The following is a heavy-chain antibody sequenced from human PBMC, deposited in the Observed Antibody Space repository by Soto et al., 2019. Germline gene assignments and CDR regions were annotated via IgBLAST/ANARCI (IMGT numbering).Heavy chain of an antibody. CDR1: GFTFSSYA. J-gene: IGHJ3*02. D-gene: IGHD1-1*01. CDR3: AKDQVVRRHRLPNDAFDI. CDR2: ISGSGGST. V-gene: IGHV3-23*01. Sequence: GGSLRLSCAASGFTFSSYAMSWVRQAPGKGLEWVSAISGSGGSTYYADSVKGRFTISRDNSKNTLYLQMNSLRAEDTAVYYCAKDQVVRRHRLPNDAFDIWGQGTMVTVSS.